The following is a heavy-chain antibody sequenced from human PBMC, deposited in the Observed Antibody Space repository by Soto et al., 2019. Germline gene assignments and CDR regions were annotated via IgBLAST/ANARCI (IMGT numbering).Heavy chain of an antibody. CDR1: GGSISSFY. CDR2: VFYTGNT. CDR3: ARVLRKTFDY. J-gene: IGHJ4*02. Sequence: SETLSLTCSVSGGSISSFYWIWIRQPPGKGLESIGYVFYTGNTNYNPSLKSRVTISVDTSKNQFSLRLSSVTAADTAVYYCARVLRKTFDYWGQGTLVTVYS. V-gene: IGHV4-59*08. D-gene: IGHD2-8*02.